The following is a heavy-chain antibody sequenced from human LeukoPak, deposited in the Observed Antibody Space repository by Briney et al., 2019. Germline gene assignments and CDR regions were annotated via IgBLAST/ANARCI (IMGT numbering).Heavy chain of an antibody. J-gene: IGHJ4*02. V-gene: IGHV1-2*02. Sequence: ASVKVSCKAAGYTFSDFHIHWGRQAPGQGLEWMGWMNPNSGGTNYAPKFQGRVTMARDTSISTAYMDLRRLTSDDTAVYYCAREILGGYSYGYVDYWGQGTLVTVSS. CDR3: AREILGGYSYGYVDY. CDR2: MNPNSGGT. CDR1: GYTFSDFH. D-gene: IGHD5-18*01.